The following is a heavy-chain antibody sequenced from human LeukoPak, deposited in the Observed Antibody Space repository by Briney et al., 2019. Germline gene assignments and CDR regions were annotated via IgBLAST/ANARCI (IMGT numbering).Heavy chain of an antibody. V-gene: IGHV4-39*01. D-gene: IGHD2-15*01. CDR3: ARQSTGYCSGSSCYPTPIADY. CDR1: GGSISSSSYY. CDR2: IYYTGST. J-gene: IGHJ4*02. Sequence: SETLSLTCTVSGGSISSSSYYWGWIRQPPGKGLEWIGNIYYTGSTYYNPSLKSRVTISVDTSKNQFSLKLSSVTAADTAVYYCARQSTGYCSGSSCYPTPIADYWGQGTLVTVSS.